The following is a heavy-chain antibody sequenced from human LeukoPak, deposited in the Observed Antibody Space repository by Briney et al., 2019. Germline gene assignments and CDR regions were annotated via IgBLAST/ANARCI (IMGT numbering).Heavy chain of an antibody. CDR3: AREIYCSSTSCYAYYYYGMDV. Sequence: GGSLRLSCAASGFTFDDYAMHWVRQAPGKGLEWVSGMSWNSGSIGYADSVKGRFTISRDNAKNSLYLQMNSLRAEDTALYYCAREIYCSSTSCYAYYYYGMDVWGQGTTVTVSS. CDR1: GFTFDDYA. J-gene: IGHJ6*02. CDR2: MSWNSGSI. D-gene: IGHD2-2*01. V-gene: IGHV3-9*01.